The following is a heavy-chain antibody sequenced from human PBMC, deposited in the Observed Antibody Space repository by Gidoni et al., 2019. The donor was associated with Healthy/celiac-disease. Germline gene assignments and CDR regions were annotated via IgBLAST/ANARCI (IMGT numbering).Heavy chain of an antibody. CDR3: AREQNRLYYYGSGSLDY. CDR1: GFTCSRYE. D-gene: IGHD3-10*01. Sequence: EVQLVESGGGLVQPGGSQRLHCAASGFTCSRYEMNWVRQAPGKGLEWVAYISSSGSTIYYADTVKGRFTISRDNAKNSLYLQMNSLRAEDTAVYYCAREQNRLYYYGSGSLDYWGQGTLVTVSS. V-gene: IGHV3-48*03. CDR2: ISSSGSTI. J-gene: IGHJ4*02.